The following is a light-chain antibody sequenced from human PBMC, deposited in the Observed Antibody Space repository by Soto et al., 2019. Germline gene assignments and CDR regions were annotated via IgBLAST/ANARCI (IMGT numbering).Light chain of an antibody. J-gene: IGKJ3*01. CDR1: QGVSST. CDR2: GAS. V-gene: IGKV3-15*01. Sequence: EIVMTQSPATLSVSPGERVTLSCRASQGVSSTLAWYQQKPGQAPRLLIYGASTRAAGLPARFSGSGSGTEFTLTIDSLQSEDCAIYYCQPYNDWPFTFGPGNKMDI. CDR3: QPYNDWPFT.